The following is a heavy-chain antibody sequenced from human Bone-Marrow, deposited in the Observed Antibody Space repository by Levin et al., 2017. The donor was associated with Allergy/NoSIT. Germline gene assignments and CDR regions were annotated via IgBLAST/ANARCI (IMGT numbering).Heavy chain of an antibody. CDR2: ISGGSIYT. V-gene: IGHV3-11*05. J-gene: IGHJ4*02. Sequence: PGGSLRLSCVASGFTFNDYFMSWVRQAPGKGLEWLSYISGGSIYTNYADSVKGRFTISRDNAKNSVFLQMDSLRAEDTAVYFCAREGGGLDYWGQGTVVTVSS. CDR3: AREGGGLDY. CDR1: GFTFNDYF.